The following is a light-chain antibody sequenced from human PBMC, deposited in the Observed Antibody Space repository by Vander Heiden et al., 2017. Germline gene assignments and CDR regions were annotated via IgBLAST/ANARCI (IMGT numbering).Light chain of an antibody. J-gene: IGKJ1*01. CDR3: QQYNSYPGT. CDR1: QSISSW. Sequence: IQMTQSPSTLSASVGDRVTITCRASQSISSWLAWYQQKPGKAPKLLIYDASSLESGVPSRFSGSGSGTEFTLTISSLQPDDFATYYCQQYNSYPGTFGQGTKVEIK. CDR2: DAS. V-gene: IGKV1-5*01.